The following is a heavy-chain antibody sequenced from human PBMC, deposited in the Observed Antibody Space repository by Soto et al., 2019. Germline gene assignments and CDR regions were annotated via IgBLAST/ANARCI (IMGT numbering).Heavy chain of an antibody. CDR2: MNPNSGNT. D-gene: IGHD4-17*01. J-gene: IGHJ4*02. V-gene: IGHV1-8*01. Sequence: QVQLVQSGTEVRKPGASVKVSCKASGYTFTNYDINWVRQATGQGLEWMGWMNPNSGNTGYSEKFQGRVTMTRDTSTNIAYMDLNSLKSEDTAVYYCARSSYGDTWGQGTLVTVSS. CDR3: ARSSYGDT. CDR1: GYTFTNYD.